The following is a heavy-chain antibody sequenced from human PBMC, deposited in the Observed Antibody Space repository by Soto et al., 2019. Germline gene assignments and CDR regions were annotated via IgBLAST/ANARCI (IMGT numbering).Heavy chain of an antibody. D-gene: IGHD3-3*01. CDR3: ARDSPVTYYDFWSGFGWFDP. Sequence: SLRLSCAASGFTFSSYEMNWVRQAPGKGLEWVSYISSSGSTIYYADSVKGRFTISRDNAKNSLYLQMNSLRAEDTAVYYCARDSPVTYYDFWSGFGWFDPWGQGTLVTVSS. CDR2: ISSSGSTI. V-gene: IGHV3-48*03. J-gene: IGHJ5*02. CDR1: GFTFSSYE.